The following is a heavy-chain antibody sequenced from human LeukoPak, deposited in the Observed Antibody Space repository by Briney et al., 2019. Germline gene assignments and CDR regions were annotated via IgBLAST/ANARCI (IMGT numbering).Heavy chain of an antibody. CDR3: ARAVGTDGYNLWVY. Sequence: PSETLSLTCAVYGGSFSGYYWSWIRQPPGKGLEWIGEINHSGSTNYNPSLKSRVTISVDTSKNQFSLKLTSVTAADTAVYYCARAVGTDGYNLWVYWGQGTLVTVSS. J-gene: IGHJ4*02. V-gene: IGHV4-34*01. CDR1: GGSFSGYY. D-gene: IGHD5-24*01. CDR2: INHSGST.